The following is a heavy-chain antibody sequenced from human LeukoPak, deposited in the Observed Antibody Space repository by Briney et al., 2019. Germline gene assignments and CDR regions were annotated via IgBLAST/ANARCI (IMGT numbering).Heavy chain of an antibody. CDR2: SWNSGSI. Sequence: SWNSGSIGYAASVKGRFTISRDNAKNSLYLQMNSLRAEDTAVYYCARDLDMVRGVIPFDPWGQGTLVTVSS. D-gene: IGHD3-10*01. V-gene: IGHV3-9*01. J-gene: IGHJ5*02. CDR3: ARDLDMVRGVIPFDP.